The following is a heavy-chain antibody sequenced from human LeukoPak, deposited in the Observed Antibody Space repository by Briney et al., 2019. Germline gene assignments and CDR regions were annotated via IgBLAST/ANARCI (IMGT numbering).Heavy chain of an antibody. CDR3: VRDAGWLRSFDY. CDR1: GFILRDYV. D-gene: IGHD5-12*01. Sequence: PGESLRLSHAVSGFILRDYVMIWVGQAPPKGLEWVAVTSFDASTTHYAYSVQGRFTISRDNSKNTLYLQMNSLRAGDTAVYFCVRDAGWLRSFDYWGQGTLVTVSS. CDR2: TSFDASTT. V-gene: IGHV3-30-3*01. J-gene: IGHJ4*02.